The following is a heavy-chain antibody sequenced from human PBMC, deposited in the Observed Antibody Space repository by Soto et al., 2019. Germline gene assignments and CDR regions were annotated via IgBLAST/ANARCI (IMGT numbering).Heavy chain of an antibody. V-gene: IGHV4-61*05. CDR1: GGSISSSSYY. D-gene: IGHD4-17*01. Sequence: SETLSLTCTVSGGSISSSSYYWGWIRQPPGKGLEWIGYIYYSGSTNYNHSLKSRVTISVDTSKNQFSLKLNSVTAADTAVYYCARVNYGNYYYYYGMDVWGQGTTVTVSS. CDR3: ARVNYGNYYYYYGMDV. CDR2: IYYSGST. J-gene: IGHJ6*02.